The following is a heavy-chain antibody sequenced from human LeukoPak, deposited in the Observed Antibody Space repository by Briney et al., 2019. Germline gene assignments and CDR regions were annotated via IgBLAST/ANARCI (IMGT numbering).Heavy chain of an antibody. CDR1: GYTFTSYG. D-gene: IGHD5-18*01. CDR2: INPNSGGT. J-gene: IGHJ4*02. Sequence: ASVKVSCKASGYTFTSYGISWVRQAPGQGLEWMGWINPNSGGTNYAQKFQGWVTMTRDTSISTAYMELSRLRSDDTAVYYCARVDTAMVFDYWGQGTLVTVSS. V-gene: IGHV1-2*04. CDR3: ARVDTAMVFDY.